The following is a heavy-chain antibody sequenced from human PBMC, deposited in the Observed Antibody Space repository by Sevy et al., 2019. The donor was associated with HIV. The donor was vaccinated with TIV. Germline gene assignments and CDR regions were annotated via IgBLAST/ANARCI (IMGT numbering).Heavy chain of an antibody. D-gene: IGHD2-2*01. J-gene: IGHJ6*02. V-gene: IGHV3-13*01. CDR2: IGTAGDT. CDR1: GFTFSSYD. Sequence: GGSLRLSCAASGFTFSSYDMHWVRQATGKGLEWVSAIGTAGDTYYPGSVKGRFTISRENAKNSLYLQMNSLRAGDTAVYYCARTHRWGYCSSTSCPGNYGMDVWGQGTTVTVSS. CDR3: ARTHRWGYCSSTSCPGNYGMDV.